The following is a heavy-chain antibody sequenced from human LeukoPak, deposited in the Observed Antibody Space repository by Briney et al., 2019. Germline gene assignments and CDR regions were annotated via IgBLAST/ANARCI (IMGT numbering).Heavy chain of an antibody. Sequence: GGSMRLSCAASGFTFSSYAMSWVRQAPGKGLEWVSAISGSGGSTYYADSVKGRFTISRDNSKNTLYLQMNSLRAEDTAVYYCAKAYYYDSSGYPNDYWGQGTLVTVSS. CDR2: ISGSGGST. V-gene: IGHV3-23*01. J-gene: IGHJ4*02. D-gene: IGHD3-22*01. CDR1: GFTFSSYA. CDR3: AKAYYYDSSGYPNDY.